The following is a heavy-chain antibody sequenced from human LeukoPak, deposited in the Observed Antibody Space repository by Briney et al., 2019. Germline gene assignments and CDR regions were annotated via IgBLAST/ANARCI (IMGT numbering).Heavy chain of an antibody. D-gene: IGHD1-26*01. CDR1: GFTFSSYG. V-gene: IGHV3-30*18. J-gene: IGHJ4*02. CDR3: AKAGILAELLGPHFDY. CDR2: ISYDGSNK. Sequence: GGSLRLSCAASGFTFSSYGMHWVRQAPGKGLEWVAVISYDGSNKYYADSVKGRFTISRDNSKNTLYLQMNSLRAEDTAVYYCAKAGILAELLGPHFDYWGQGTLVTVSS.